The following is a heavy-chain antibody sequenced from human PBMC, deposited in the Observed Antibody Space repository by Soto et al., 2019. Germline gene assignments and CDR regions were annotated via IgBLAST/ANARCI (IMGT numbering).Heavy chain of an antibody. CDR1: GGTFSSYA. J-gene: IGHJ4*02. Sequence: SVKVSCKASGGTFSSYAISWVRQAPGQGLEWMGGIIPIFGTANYAQKFQGRVTITADESTGTAYMELSSLRSEDTAVYYCARDGSGIAVAGTPPADFDYWGQGTLVTVSS. V-gene: IGHV1-69*13. D-gene: IGHD6-19*01. CDR2: IIPIFGTA. CDR3: ARDGSGIAVAGTPPADFDY.